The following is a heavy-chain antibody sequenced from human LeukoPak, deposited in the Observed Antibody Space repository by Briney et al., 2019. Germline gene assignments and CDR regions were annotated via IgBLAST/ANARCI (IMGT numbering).Heavy chain of an antibody. V-gene: IGHV3-30*04. CDR1: AFTFSRYA. J-gene: IGHJ4*02. CDR3: ARASGYAFGY. CDR2: ISYDGSHK. D-gene: IGHD5-12*01. Sequence: GGSLRLSCAASAFTFSRYAMHWVRQAPGKGLECVTLISYDGSHKDYADSVKGRFTISRDNSKNTLYLQMNSLRAEDTAVYYCARASGYAFGYWGQGTLVTVSS.